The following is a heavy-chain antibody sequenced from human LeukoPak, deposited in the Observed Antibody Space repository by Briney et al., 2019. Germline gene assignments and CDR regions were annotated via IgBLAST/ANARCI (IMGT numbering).Heavy chain of an antibody. D-gene: IGHD6-13*01. V-gene: IGHV4-59*08. Sequence: SETLSLTCTASGGSIISTYWSRIGQPPGKGLEWIGYIYYSGSTNYSPSLKSRVTMSVDTSKNQFSLKLSSVTAADTAVYYCARHEGGRWSVWLDLWGQGALVTVSS. CDR1: GGSIISTY. CDR2: IYYSGST. CDR3: ARHEGGRWSVWLDL. J-gene: IGHJ5*02.